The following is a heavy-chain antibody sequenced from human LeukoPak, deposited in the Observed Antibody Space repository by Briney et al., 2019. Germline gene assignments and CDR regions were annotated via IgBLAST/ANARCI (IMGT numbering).Heavy chain of an antibody. CDR3: AKVVVSYDYGGRGCFDY. CDR1: GFTVSSNY. CDR2: IYSGGST. Sequence: GGSLRLSCAASGFTVSSNYMSWVRQAPGKGLEWVSVIYSGGSTYYADSVKGRFTISRDNSKRTLYLQMNSLRAEDTAVYYCAKVVVSYDYGGRGCFDYWGQGTLVTVSS. V-gene: IGHV3-53*01. D-gene: IGHD4-23*01. J-gene: IGHJ4*02.